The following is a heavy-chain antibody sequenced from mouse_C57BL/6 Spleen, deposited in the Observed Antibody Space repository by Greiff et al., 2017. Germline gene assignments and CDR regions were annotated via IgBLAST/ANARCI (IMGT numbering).Heavy chain of an antibody. CDR3: YYGNSWFAY. CDR1: GFTFSSYG. Sequence: EVKLQESGGDLVKPGGSLKLSCAASGFTFSSYGMSWVRQTPDKRLEWVATISSGGSYTYYPDSVKGRFTISRDNAKNTLYLQMSSLKSEDTAMYYCYYGNSWFAYWGQGTLVTVSA. CDR2: ISSGGSYT. V-gene: IGHV5-6*01. J-gene: IGHJ3*01. D-gene: IGHD2-1*01.